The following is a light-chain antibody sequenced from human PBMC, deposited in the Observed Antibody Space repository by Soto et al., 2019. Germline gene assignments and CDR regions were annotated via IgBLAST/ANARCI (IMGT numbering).Light chain of an antibody. V-gene: IGKV3-20*01. CDR2: GAS. J-gene: IGKJ5*01. CDR1: QTISSSS. CDR3: QQYGSSST. Sequence: IVLTQPPGTLSLSPGERATLYCRASQTISSSSLAWYQQKGGQAPRLLIYGASSRATGIPDRFSGSGSGTDFTLTISRLEPDDFAVYYCQQYGSSSTFGQGTRLEIK.